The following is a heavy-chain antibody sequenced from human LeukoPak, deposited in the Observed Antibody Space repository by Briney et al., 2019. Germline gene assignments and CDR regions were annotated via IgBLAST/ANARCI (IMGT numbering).Heavy chain of an antibody. CDR3: AARGDSSGWSLYYYYYGMDV. D-gene: IGHD6-19*01. V-gene: IGHV4-31*03. CDR1: GGSISSGGYY. Sequence: SETLPLTCTVSGGSISSGGYYWSWIRQHPGKGLEWIGYIYYSGSTYYNPSLKSRVTISVDTSKNQFSLKLSSVTAADTAVYYCAARGDSSGWSLYYYYYGMDVWGQGTTVTVSS. J-gene: IGHJ6*02. CDR2: IYYSGST.